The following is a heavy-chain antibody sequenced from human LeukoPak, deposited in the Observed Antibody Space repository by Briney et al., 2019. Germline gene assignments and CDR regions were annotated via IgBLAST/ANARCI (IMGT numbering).Heavy chain of an antibody. V-gene: IGHV3-53*01. D-gene: IGHD3-22*01. CDR2: IYSGGNT. J-gene: IGHJ4*02. CDR3: AVYSSLDY. Sequence: GESLRLSWAASVFTVSNNYMSWVRKAPGKGLEWVSLIYSGGNTYYADSVRGRFSISRDNSKNTLYLQMNSLRAEDTAIYYCAVYSSLDYWSQGTLVTVSS. CDR1: VFTVSNNY.